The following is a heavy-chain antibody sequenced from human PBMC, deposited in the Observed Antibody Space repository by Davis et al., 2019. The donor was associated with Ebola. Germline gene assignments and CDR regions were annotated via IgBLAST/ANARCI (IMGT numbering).Heavy chain of an antibody. CDR2: LTRDGRLT. CDR1: GFPFSRYW. V-gene: IGHV3-74*01. Sequence: HTGGSLRLSCAASGFPFSRYWMHWVRHAPGQGLVWVSRLTRDGRLTSSADSVKGRFTISRDNAKNTLYLQMNSLRAEDTAVYYCARGLWYYDFWSGYYDYFDYWGQGTLVTVSS. D-gene: IGHD3-3*01. CDR3: ARGLWYYDFWSGYYDYFDY. J-gene: IGHJ4*02.